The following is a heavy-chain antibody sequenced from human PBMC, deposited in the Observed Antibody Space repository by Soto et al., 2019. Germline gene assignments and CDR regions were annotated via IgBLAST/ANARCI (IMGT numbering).Heavy chain of an antibody. V-gene: IGHV4-59*08. J-gene: IGHJ4*02. Sequence: SETLSVTCSVAGGSISSYYWSWIRQPPGKGLEWIGYIYYSGSTNYNPSLKSRVTISVDTSKNQFSLKLSSVTAADTAVYYCARSRVVAAFDYWGQRTLVTVSS. CDR3: ARSRVVAAFDY. D-gene: IGHD2-15*01. CDR2: IYYSGST. CDR1: GGSISSYY.